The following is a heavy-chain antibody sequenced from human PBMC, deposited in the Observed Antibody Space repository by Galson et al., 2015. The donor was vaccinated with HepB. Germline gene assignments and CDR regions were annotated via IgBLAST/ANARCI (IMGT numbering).Heavy chain of an antibody. V-gene: IGHV3-9*01. CDR1: GFTFDDYA. D-gene: IGHD2-21*02. J-gene: IGHJ4*02. CDR2: ISWNGNNI. CDR3: AKDYGGDPFDS. Sequence: SLRLSCAASGFTFDDYAMHWVRQAPGKGLEWVSGISWNGNNIGYADSVKGRFTISRDNAKNSLYLQMSSLRAEDTAVYYCAKDYGGDPFDSWGQGALATVSS.